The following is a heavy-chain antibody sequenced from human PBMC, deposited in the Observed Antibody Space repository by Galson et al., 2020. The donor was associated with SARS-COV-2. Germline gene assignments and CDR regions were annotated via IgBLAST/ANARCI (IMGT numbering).Heavy chain of an antibody. CDR1: AGSISRGDYY. Sequence: SETMSLTCTVSAGSISRGDYYWSWIRQPPGKGLEWTGYIYYSGSTYYNPSLKSRVTISVDTSKNQFSLKLSSVTAADTAVYYCASMGVDYGDYGFSYWGQGTLVTVSS. V-gene: IGHV4-30-4*01. CDR3: ASMGVDYGDYGFSY. D-gene: IGHD4-17*01. J-gene: IGHJ4*02. CDR2: IYYSGST.